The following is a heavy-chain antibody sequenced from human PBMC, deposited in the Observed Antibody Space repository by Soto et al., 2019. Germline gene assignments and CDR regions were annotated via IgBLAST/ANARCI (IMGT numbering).Heavy chain of an antibody. J-gene: IGHJ3*02. D-gene: IGHD3-22*01. CDR3: ARTYDGSGPNSGGYAFDI. CDR2: IYYSGT. Sequence: PSETLFLTCSVSGGSISSYYWSWIRQPPGKGLEWIAYIYYSGTSYNPSLKSRVSISLDTSKNQFSLKLSSVTAADTAVYYCARTYDGSGPNSGGYAFDIWGQGTMVTVSS. V-gene: IGHV4-59*01. CDR1: GGSISSYY.